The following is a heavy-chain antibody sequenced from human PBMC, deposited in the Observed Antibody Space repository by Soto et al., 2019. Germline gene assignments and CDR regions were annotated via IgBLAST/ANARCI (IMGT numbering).Heavy chain of an antibody. CDR1: GFTFSSYG. CDR2: ISYDGSNK. J-gene: IGHJ4*02. Sequence: PGGSLRLSCASSGFTFSSYGMHWVRQAPGKGLEWVAVISYDGSNKYYADSVKGRFTISRDNSKNTLYLQMNSLRAEDTAVYYCAKGDSTGWGQGTLVTVSS. V-gene: IGHV3-30*18. CDR3: AKGDSTG. D-gene: IGHD2-8*02.